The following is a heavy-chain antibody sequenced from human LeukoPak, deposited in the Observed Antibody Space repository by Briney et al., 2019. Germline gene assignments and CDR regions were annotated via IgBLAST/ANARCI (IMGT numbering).Heavy chain of an antibody. V-gene: IGHV3-23*01. Sequence: GGSLRLSCVGSGFSFSSYIVSWVRQAPGKGLEWVSGMSGSGGHTYYADSVKGRFTISRDNARNTVYLQMNSLRVEDTAVYYCAKERYNYSQYYFDYWGQGTLVTVSS. CDR2: MSGSGGHT. D-gene: IGHD5-18*01. J-gene: IGHJ4*02. CDR1: GFSFSSYI. CDR3: AKERYNYSQYYFDY.